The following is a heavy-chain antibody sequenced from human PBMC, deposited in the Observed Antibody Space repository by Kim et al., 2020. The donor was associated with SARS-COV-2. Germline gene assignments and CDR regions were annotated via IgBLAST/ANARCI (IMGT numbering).Heavy chain of an antibody. CDR2: IYSGGSST. D-gene: IGHD3-10*01. Sequence: GGSLRLSCAASGFTFSSYAMSWVRQAPGKGLEWVSVIYSGGSSTYYADSVKGRFTISRDNSKNTLYLQMNSLRAEDTAVYYCAKKWDYYGSGSYSNNDAFDIWGQGTMVTVSS. CDR1: GFTFSSYA. J-gene: IGHJ3*02. CDR3: AKKWDYYGSGSYSNNDAFDI. V-gene: IGHV3-23*03.